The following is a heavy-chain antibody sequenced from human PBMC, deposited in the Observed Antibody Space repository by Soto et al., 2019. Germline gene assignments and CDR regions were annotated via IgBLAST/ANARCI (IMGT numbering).Heavy chain of an antibody. D-gene: IGHD7-27*01. V-gene: IGHV1-18*04. CDR1: GYKFTTYG. CDR3: ARGLGTNGLDV. CDR2: ISTYNGNT. J-gene: IGHJ6*02. Sequence: QVQLLQSGAEVKKPGASVKVSCKASGYKFTTYGITWVRHAPGQGLEWLGGISTYNGNTDYAQNLQDRVTMTTETSTSTAYVEVRRLTSDDTAVYFCARGLGTNGLDVWGQGTTVTVSS.